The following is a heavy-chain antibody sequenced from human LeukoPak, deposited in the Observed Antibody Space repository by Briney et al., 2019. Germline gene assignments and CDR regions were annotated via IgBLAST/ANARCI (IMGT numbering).Heavy chain of an antibody. CDR1: GFIFSRYW. D-gene: IGHD2-21*02. CDR2: INSDGSST. Sequence: PGGSLRLSCAACGFIFSRYWMNWVRQAPGKGPVWVSRINSDGSSTSYADSVKGRFTISRDNAKNTLYLQMNSLRAEDTAVYYCARDPRYCGGDCYTFDYWGQGTLVTVSS. V-gene: IGHV3-74*01. J-gene: IGHJ4*02. CDR3: ARDPRYCGGDCYTFDY.